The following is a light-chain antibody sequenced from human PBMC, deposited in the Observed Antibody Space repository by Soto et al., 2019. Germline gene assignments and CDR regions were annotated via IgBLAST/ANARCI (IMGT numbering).Light chain of an antibody. V-gene: IGLV1-47*02. Sequence: QSVLTQPPSASGTPGQRVTISCSGSGSNIGRNYVYWYQQLPGTAPKLLIYSNNQRPAGVPDRFSGSKSGTSASLAISGLRSEDESDYYCATWDDSLSGSYVFGTGTKVTVL. CDR2: SNN. CDR1: GSNIGRNY. CDR3: ATWDDSLSGSYV. J-gene: IGLJ1*01.